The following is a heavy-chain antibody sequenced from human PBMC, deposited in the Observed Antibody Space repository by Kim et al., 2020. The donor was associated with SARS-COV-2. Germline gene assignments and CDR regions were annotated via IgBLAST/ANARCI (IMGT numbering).Heavy chain of an antibody. CDR3: ATGGMQDYYGSGSYYFDY. CDR1: GGTFSSYA. V-gene: IGHV1-69*06. J-gene: IGHJ4*02. Sequence: SVKVSCKASGGTFSSYAISWVRQAPGQGLEWMGGIIPLFGTANYAQKFQGTVTITADKSTSTAYMELSSLRSEDTAVYYCATGGMQDYYGSGSYYFDYWGQGTLVTVSS. CDR2: IIPLFGTA. D-gene: IGHD3-10*01.